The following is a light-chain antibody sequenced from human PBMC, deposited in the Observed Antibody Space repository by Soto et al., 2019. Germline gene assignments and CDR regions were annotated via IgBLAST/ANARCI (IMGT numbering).Light chain of an antibody. V-gene: IGLV1-44*01. J-gene: IGLJ1*01. CDR1: TSNIGDNT. CDR2: KNT. Sequence: QCVLTQPPSASGTPGQRVTISCSGSTSNIGDNTVNWYQQLPGKAPKLLIYKNTQRPSGVPDRFSGSKSGTSASLAISGLQSDDEADYFCAAWDDSLNGYVFATGTKLTVL. CDR3: AAWDDSLNGYV.